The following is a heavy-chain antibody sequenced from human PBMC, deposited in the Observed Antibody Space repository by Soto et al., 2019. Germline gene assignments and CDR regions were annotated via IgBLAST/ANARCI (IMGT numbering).Heavy chain of an antibody. Sequence: EVQLLESGGGLVQPGGSLRLSCAASGFTFSSYAMSWVRQAPGKGLEWVSAISGSGGSTYYSDSGKGRFTISRDNSKNTLYLQMNSLRAEDTAVYYCAKCRSWYLEEGWIDYWGQGTLVTVSS. CDR3: AKCRSWYLEEGWIDY. V-gene: IGHV3-23*01. CDR1: GFTFSSYA. D-gene: IGHD6-13*01. J-gene: IGHJ4*02. CDR2: ISGSGGST.